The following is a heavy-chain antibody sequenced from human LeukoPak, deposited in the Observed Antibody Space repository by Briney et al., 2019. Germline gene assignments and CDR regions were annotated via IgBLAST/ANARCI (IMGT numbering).Heavy chain of an antibody. CDR3: TTEGYCSGGSCYSFDY. V-gene: IGHV3-15*01. J-gene: IGHJ4*02. CDR2: IKSKMDGGTT. Sequence: GRSLRLSCTASGFSFGDYSMSWVRQAPGKGLEWVARIKSKMDGGTTDYAAPMKRRITIARDDSKNTLYLQMNSLKTEDTAMYYCTTEGYCSGGSCYSFDYWGQGTLVTVSS. CDR1: GFSFGDYS. D-gene: IGHD2-15*01.